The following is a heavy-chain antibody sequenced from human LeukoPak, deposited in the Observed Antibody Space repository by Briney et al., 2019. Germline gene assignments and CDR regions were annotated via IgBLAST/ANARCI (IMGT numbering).Heavy chain of an antibody. J-gene: IGHJ4*02. Sequence: PSETLSVTCAVYGGSFSGYYWSWIRQPPWKGLDWMGEINHSGSTNYNPSLKRRVTISVDTSKNQFSLKLSSVTAADTAVYYCARGFRDILTGYSFDYWGQGTLVTVSS. CDR2: INHSGST. CDR3: ARGFRDILTGYSFDY. V-gene: IGHV4-34*01. CDR1: GGSFSGYY. D-gene: IGHD3-9*01.